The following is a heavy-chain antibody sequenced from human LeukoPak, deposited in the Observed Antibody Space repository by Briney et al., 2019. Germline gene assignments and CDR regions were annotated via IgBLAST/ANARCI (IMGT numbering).Heavy chain of an antibody. D-gene: IGHD5-24*01. CDR3: ERGEMATIEDAFDI. V-gene: IGHV4-59*11. Sequence: NASETLSLTCTVSGGSISSHYWSWIRQSPGKGLEWIGYIYYSGSTNYNPSLKSRVTISVDTSKNQFSLRLSSVTAADTAVYYCERGEMATIEDAFDIWGQGTMVTVSS. CDR1: GGSISSHY. J-gene: IGHJ3*02. CDR2: IYYSGST.